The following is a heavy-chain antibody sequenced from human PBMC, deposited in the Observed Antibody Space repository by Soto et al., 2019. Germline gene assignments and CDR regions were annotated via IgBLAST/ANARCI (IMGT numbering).Heavy chain of an antibody. CDR2: AYYSEST. CDR3: ARHRNWKVDY. Sequence: PSETLSLTCTFSVASIRSSTYQCGWIRQPPWRGLEWIGGAYYSESTYYNPSLKSRVTISVDTSKNQFSLKVSSVTAADTAVYYRARHRNWKVDYWGQATLVHVSS. V-gene: IGHV4-39*01. CDR1: VASIRSSTYQ. J-gene: IGHJ4*02. D-gene: IGHD1-1*01.